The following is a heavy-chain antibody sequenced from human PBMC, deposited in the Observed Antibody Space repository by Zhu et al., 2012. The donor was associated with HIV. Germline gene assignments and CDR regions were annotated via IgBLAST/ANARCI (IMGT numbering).Heavy chain of an antibody. V-gene: IGHV4-34*01. D-gene: IGHD1-26*01. J-gene: IGHJ1*01. CDR3: ATNPPVVAAGQYFQH. CDR2: INHSGST. CDR1: GGSFSGYY. Sequence: QVQLQQWGAGLLKPSETLSLTCAVYGGSFSGYYWSWIRQPPGKGLEWIGEINHSGSTNYNPSLKSRVTISVDTSKNQSSLKLSSVTAADTAVYYCATNPPVVAAGQYFQHWGQGTLVTVSS.